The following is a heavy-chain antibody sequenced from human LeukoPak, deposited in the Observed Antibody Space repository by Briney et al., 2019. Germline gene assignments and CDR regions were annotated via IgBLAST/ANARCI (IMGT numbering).Heavy chain of an antibody. V-gene: IGHV3-23*01. J-gene: IGHJ4*02. CDR2: ISGSGGST. D-gene: IGHD6-13*01. CDR3: AKHINSWYGLDY. Sequence: GGSLRLSCAASGFTFSSYAMSWVRQAPGKGLEWVSGISGSGGSTYYADSVKGRFTISRDNSKNTLYLQMNNLRAEDTAVYYCAKHINSWYGLDYWGQGTLVTVSS. CDR1: GFTFSSYA.